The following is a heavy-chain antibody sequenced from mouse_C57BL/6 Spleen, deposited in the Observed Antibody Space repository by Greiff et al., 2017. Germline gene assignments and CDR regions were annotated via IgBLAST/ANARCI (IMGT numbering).Heavy chain of an antibody. CDR1: GYAFSSSW. D-gene: IGHD1-1*01. V-gene: IGHV1-82*01. J-gene: IGHJ2*01. CDR3: ARAGTVRDFDY. Sequence: VQLKESGPELVKPGASVKISCKASGYAFSSSWMNWVKQRPGKGLEWIGRIYPGDGDTHYNGKFKGKATLTADKASSTAYMQLSSLTSEDSAVYFCARAGTVRDFDYWGQGTTLTVSS. CDR2: IYPGDGDT.